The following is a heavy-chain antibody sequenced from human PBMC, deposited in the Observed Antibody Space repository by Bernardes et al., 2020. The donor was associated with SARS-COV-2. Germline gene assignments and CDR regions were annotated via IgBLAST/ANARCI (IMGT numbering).Heavy chain of an antibody. V-gene: IGHV1-18*01. D-gene: IGHD3-10*01. CDR3: ARDPVTMVRGVSQVPHTWFDP. J-gene: IGHJ5*02. CDR2: ISAYNGNT. Sequence: ASVKVSCKASGYTFTSYGISWVRQAPGQGLEWMGWISAYNGNTNYAQKLQGRVTMTTDTSTSTAYMELRSLRSDDTAVYYCARDPVTMVRGVSQVPHTWFDPWGQGTLVTVSS. CDR1: GYTFTSYG.